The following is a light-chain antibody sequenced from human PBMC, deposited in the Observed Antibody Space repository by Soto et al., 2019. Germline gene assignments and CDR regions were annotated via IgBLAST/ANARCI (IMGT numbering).Light chain of an antibody. V-gene: IGLV2-14*01. CDR2: EVT. J-gene: IGLJ1*01. Sequence: QSALTQPASVSGSPGQSITISCTGTSSDVGGYNYVSWYQQHPGKAPKLMIYEVTNRPSGVSDRFSGPKSGNTASLTISGLQAEDEADYYCTSYTGTNTRYVFGTGTKVTVL. CDR1: SSDVGGYNY. CDR3: TSYTGTNTRYV.